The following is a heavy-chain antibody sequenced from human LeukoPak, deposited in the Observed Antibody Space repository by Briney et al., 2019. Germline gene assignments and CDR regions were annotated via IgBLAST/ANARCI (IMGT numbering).Heavy chain of an antibody. CDR3: AKTYSSSSRVDY. V-gene: IGHV3-23*01. J-gene: IGHJ4*02. CDR1: GFTYSSYA. Sequence: GGSLRLSCAASGFTYSSYAMSWVRQAPGKGLEWVSAISGSGGSTYYADSVKGRFTISRDNSKNTLYLQMNSLRAEDTAVYYRAKTYSSSSRVDYWGQGTLVTVSS. CDR2: ISGSGGST. D-gene: IGHD6-6*01.